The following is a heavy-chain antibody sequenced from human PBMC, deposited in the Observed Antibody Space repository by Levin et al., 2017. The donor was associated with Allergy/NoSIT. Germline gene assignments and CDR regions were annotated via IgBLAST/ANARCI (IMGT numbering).Heavy chain of an antibody. V-gene: IGHV3-33*01. Sequence: GGSLRLSCAASGFTFSSYGMHWVRQAPGKGLEWVAVIWYDGSNKYYADSVKGRFTISRDNSKNTLYLQMNSLRAEDTAVYYCARERASSSWYTRNDAFDIWGQGTMVTVSS. D-gene: IGHD6-13*01. J-gene: IGHJ3*02. CDR1: GFTFSSYG. CDR2: IWYDGSNK. CDR3: ARERASSSWYTRNDAFDI.